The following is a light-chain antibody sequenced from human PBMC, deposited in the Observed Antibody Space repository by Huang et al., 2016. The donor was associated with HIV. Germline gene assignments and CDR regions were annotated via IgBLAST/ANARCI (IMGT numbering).Light chain of an antibody. Sequence: EIVLTQSPVTLSLSPGERATLSCRASQSVSTYLAWYQPKPGQAPRLLIYDASNRATGIPARFSGSGSGTNFTLTISSLEPEDFAVYYCQQRSSWPPGYTFGQGTKVEIK. CDR3: QQRSSWPPGYT. V-gene: IGKV3-11*01. J-gene: IGKJ2*01. CDR1: QSVSTY. CDR2: DAS.